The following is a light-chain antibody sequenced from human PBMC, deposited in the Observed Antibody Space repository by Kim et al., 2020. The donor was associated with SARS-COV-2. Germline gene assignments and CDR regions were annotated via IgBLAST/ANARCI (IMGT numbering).Light chain of an antibody. J-gene: IGLJ3*02. CDR3: TTWDDSLDGPEV. Sequence: QPVLTQPPSASGTPGQRVTISCSGSSSNIGSNSVNWYKQVPGTAPKLLIYSNNQRPSGVPDRFSGSKSGTSASLDISGLQSEDEADYYCTTWDDSLDGPEVFGGGTQLTVL. CDR1: SSNIGSNS. V-gene: IGLV1-44*01. CDR2: SNN.